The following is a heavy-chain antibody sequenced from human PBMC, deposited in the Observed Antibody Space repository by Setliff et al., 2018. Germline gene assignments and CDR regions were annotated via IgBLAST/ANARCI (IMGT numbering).Heavy chain of an antibody. CDR1: GGSISSSSYY. V-gene: IGHV4-39*07. CDR2: IYYSGST. CDR3: ATLSRMTGYSGY. J-gene: IGHJ4*02. D-gene: IGHD3-9*01. Sequence: SETLSLTCTVSGGSISSSSYYWGWIRQPPGKGLEWIGSIYYSGSTYYNPSLKSRVTISVDTSKNQFSLKLSSVTAADTAVYYCATLSRMTGYSGYWGQGTLVT.